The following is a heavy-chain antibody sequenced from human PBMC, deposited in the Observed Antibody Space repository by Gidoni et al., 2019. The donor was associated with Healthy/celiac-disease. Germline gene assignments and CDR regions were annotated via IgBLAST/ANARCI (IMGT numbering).Heavy chain of an antibody. CDR1: GFTFSSYG. CDR3: ARGGPTVTKGTSYYYYGMDV. Sequence: QVQLVESGGGVVQPGRSLRLSCAASGFTFSSYGMHWVRQAPGKGLEWVAVIWYDGSNKYYADSVKGRFTISRDNSKNTLYLQMNSLRAEDTAVYYCARGGPTVTKGTSYYYYGMDVWGQGTTVTVSS. D-gene: IGHD4-17*01. J-gene: IGHJ6*02. CDR2: IWYDGSNK. V-gene: IGHV3-33*01.